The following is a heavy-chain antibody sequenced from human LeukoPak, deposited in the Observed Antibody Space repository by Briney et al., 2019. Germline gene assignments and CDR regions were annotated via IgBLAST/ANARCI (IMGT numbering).Heavy chain of an antibody. J-gene: IGHJ3*02. V-gene: IGHV3-33*01. CDR2: IWHDGTTK. CDR1: GFTISIYA. D-gene: IGHD3-22*01. CDR3: ARVNYDTSAFDAFDI. Sequence: GRSLRLSCAASGFTISIYAMHWVRQAPGKALEWVAIIWHDGTTKYYADSVKGRFTISRDNSKNTLFLQMNSLRAEDTAVYYCARVNYDTSAFDAFDIWGQGTMVTVSS.